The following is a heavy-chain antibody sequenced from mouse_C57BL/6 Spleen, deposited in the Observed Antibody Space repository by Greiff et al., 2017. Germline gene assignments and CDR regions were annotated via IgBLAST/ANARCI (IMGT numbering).Heavy chain of an antibody. J-gene: IGHJ4*01. V-gene: IGHV1-15*01. CDR3: TRKVWLLRGGYAMDY. D-gene: IGHD2-3*01. CDR1: GYTFTDYE. CDR2: IDPETGGT. Sequence: QVQLKQSGAELVRPGASVTLSCKASGYTFTDYEMHWVKQTPVHGLEWIGAIDPETGGTAYNQKFKGKAILTADKSSSTAYMELRSLTSEDSAVYYCTRKVWLLRGGYAMDYWGQGTSVTVSS.